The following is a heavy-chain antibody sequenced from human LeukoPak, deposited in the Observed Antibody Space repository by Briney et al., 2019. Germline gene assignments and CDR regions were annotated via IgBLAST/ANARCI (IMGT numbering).Heavy chain of an antibody. J-gene: IGHJ4*02. CDR1: GGSFSGYY. D-gene: IGHD6-13*01. CDR2: IYQSGKT. V-gene: IGHV4-34*01. Sequence: PSETLSLTCAVYGGSFSGYYWGWIRQPPGKGLEWMGIIYQSGKTYCNPSLESRVTISVDTSKNQFSLKMNSMTAADTAMYYCARGLPGGQLSRYDYWGPGTLVTVSS. CDR3: ARGLPGGQLSRYDY.